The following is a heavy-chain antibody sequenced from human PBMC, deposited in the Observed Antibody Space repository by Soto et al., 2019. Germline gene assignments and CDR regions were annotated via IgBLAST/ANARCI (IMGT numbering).Heavy chain of an antibody. CDR3: VEAAGYSSSWFFDY. D-gene: IGHD6-13*01. CDR1: GDGVSSHSAA. V-gene: IGHV6-1*01. J-gene: IGHJ4*02. CDR2: TYYRSKWYH. Sequence: SQSLSLTCAISGDGVSSHSAAWNWIRQSPSRGLEWLGRTYYRSKWYHDYAVSVKSRITVNPDTSKNQFSLQLSSVTPDDTAVYYCVEAAGYSSSWFFDYWSQGTLVTVSS.